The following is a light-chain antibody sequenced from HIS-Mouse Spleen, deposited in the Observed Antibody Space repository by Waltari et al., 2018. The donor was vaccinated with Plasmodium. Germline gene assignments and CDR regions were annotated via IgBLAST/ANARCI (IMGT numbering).Light chain of an antibody. CDR3: QQYNSYWT. CDR2: KAS. CDR1: QSISSG. Sequence: DIQMTQSPSTLSASVGDRVTITCRASQSISSGLAGYQQKPGKAPKLLIYKASSLESGVPSRFLVSGAGTEFTLAISSLQPDDFATYYCQQYNSYWTFGQGTKVEIK. V-gene: IGKV1-5*03. J-gene: IGKJ1*01.